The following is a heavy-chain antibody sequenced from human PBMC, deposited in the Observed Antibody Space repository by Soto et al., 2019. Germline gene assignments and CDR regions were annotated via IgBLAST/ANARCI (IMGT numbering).Heavy chain of an antibody. CDR3: ARGGFTGYGYYYYMDV. V-gene: IGHV3-64*01. J-gene: IGHJ6*03. CDR2: ISSNGGST. D-gene: IGHD1-1*01. CDR1: GFTFSSYA. Sequence: PGGSLRLSCAASGFTFSSYAMHWVRQAPGKGLEYVSAISSNGGSTYYANSVKGRFTISRDNSKNTLYLQMGSLRAEDMAVYYCARGGFTGYGYYYYMDVWGKGTTVTVSS.